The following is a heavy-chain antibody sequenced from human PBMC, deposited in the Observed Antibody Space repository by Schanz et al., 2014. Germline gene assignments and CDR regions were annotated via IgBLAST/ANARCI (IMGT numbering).Heavy chain of an antibody. CDR1: GGTFSSYT. J-gene: IGHJ1*01. CDR3: AGATYSSSWYGGSEYFQH. Sequence: QVQLVQSEAEVKKPGSSVKVSCKASGGTFSSYTISWVRQAPGQGLEWMGRIIPILGIANYAQNFQDRVRITADKSTSTAYMELSSLRSDDTAVYYCAGATYSSSWYGGSEYFQHWGQGTLVTVSS. D-gene: IGHD6-13*01. V-gene: IGHV1-69*02. CDR2: IIPILGIA.